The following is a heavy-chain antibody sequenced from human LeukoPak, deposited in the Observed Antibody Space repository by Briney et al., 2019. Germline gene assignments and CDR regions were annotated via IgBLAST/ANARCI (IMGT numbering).Heavy chain of an antibody. D-gene: IGHD1-26*01. CDR1: GGSISSSSYY. Sequence: SETLSLTCTVSGGSISSSSYYWGWIRQPPGKGLEWIGYIYYSGSTNYNPSLKSRVTISVDTSKNQFSLKLSSVTAADTAVYYCAGGELRFDYWGQGTLVTVSS. J-gene: IGHJ4*02. V-gene: IGHV4-61*05. CDR3: AGGELRFDY. CDR2: IYYSGST.